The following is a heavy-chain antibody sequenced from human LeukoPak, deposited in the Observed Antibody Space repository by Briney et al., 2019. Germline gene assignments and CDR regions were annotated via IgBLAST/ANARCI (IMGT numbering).Heavy chain of an antibody. V-gene: IGHV3-66*02. D-gene: IGHD6-13*01. J-gene: IGHJ1*01. CDR2: IYSGGST. Sequence: GGSLRLSCAASGFTVSSNYMSWVRQAPGKGLEWVSVIYSGGSTYYADSVKGRFTISRDNCKNTLYLQMNSLRAEDSAVYYCAREGSSWPRDFQHWGQGTLVTASS. CDR1: GFTVSSNY. CDR3: AREGSSWPRDFQH.